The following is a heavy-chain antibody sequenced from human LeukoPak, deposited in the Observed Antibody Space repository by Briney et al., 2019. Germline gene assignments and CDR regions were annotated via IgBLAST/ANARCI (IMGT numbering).Heavy chain of an antibody. D-gene: IGHD2-15*01. CDR3: ARDDWAASGFYGMDV. CDR1: GFTFSTYW. J-gene: IGHJ6*02. CDR2: IKQDGSEK. Sequence: GGSLRLSCAASGFTFSTYWMSWVRQAPGKGLEWVASIKQDGSEKYYVDSVKGRFTISRDNAKNSLSLQMNSLRAEDMAVYYYARDDWAASGFYGMDVWGRGTTVTVSS. V-gene: IGHV3-7*01.